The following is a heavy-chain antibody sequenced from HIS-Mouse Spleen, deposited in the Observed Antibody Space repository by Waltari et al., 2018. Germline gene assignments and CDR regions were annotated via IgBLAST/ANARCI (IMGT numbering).Heavy chain of an antibody. CDR2: IYYSGST. CDR3: AREIPYSSSWYDWYFDL. Sequence: QLQLQESGPGLVKPSETLSLTCTVSGGSISSSSYYWGGIRQPPGKGLEWIGWIYYSGSTYYNPSLKSRVTISVDTSKNQFSLKLSSVTAADTAVYYCAREIPYSSSWYDWYFDLWGRGTLVTVSS. V-gene: IGHV4-39*07. CDR1: GGSISSSSYY. D-gene: IGHD6-13*01. J-gene: IGHJ2*01.